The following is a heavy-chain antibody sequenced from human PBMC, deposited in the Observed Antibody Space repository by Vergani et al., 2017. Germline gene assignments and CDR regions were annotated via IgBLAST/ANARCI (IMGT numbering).Heavy chain of an antibody. V-gene: IGHV5-51*01. CDR1: GYSFTNYW. CDR2: IHPADSDT. J-gene: IGHJ4*02. Sequence: EVQLVQSGAEVKKPGESLKISCQISGYSFTNYWIGWVRQMPGKGLEGMGIIHPADSDTRYSPSFQGQVTISVDKSISTAYLQRSSLRASDSAMYYCARLYGRDSSGSKYFDYWGQGTLVTVSS. CDR3: ARLYGRDSSGSKYFDY. D-gene: IGHD3-22*01.